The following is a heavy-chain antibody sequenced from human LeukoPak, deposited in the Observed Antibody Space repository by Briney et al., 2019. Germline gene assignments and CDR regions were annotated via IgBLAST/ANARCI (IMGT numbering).Heavy chain of an antibody. Sequence: GGSLRLSCSAFGFTFSSYGVHWVRQAPGKGLEGVGFIRDDGSNKYYADSVKGRFTISRDNSKNTLYLQMNSLRAEDTAVYYCAKDRGGYCSSTSCPWGDYWGQGTLVTVSS. V-gene: IGHV3-30*02. J-gene: IGHJ4*02. CDR2: IRDDGSNK. CDR3: AKDRGGYCSSTSCPWGDY. CDR1: GFTFSSYG. D-gene: IGHD2-2*01.